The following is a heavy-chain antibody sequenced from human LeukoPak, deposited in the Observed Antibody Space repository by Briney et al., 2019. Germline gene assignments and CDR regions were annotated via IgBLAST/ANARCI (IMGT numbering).Heavy chain of an antibody. V-gene: IGHV1-24*01. Sequence: ASVKVSCKVSGYTLTELSMHWVRQAPGKGLEWMGGFDPEDGETIYAQKLQGRVTMTTDTSTSTAYMELRSLRSDDTAVYYCARDISGYEYFDYWGQGTLVTVSS. J-gene: IGHJ4*02. CDR1: GYTLTELS. CDR2: FDPEDGET. D-gene: IGHD5-12*01. CDR3: ARDISGYEYFDY.